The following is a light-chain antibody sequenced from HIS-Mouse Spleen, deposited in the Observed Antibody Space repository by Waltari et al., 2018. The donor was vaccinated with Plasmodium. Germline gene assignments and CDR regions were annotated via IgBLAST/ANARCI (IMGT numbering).Light chain of an antibody. CDR3: YSTDSGGNHRV. Sequence: SYELTQPPSVSVSPGQTARITCSGDALPKKYDYWYQQKSGPAPVLVIYEVSKRPSGTPVRFTDASSGTMATLTISGTQVEGEADYYCYSTDSGGNHRVFGGGTKLTVL. J-gene: IGLJ3*02. CDR1: ALPKKY. CDR2: EVS. V-gene: IGLV3-10*01.